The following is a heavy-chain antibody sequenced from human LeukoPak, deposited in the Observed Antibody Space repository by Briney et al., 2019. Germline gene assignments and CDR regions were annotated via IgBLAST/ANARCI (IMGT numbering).Heavy chain of an antibody. D-gene: IGHD5-18*01. CDR1: GFTFSSYA. Sequence: GGSLRLSCAASGFTFSSYAMHWVRQAPGKGLEWVAVISYDGSNKYYADSVKGRFTISRDNSKNSLYLQMNSLRAEDTAVYYCARDYGAMGYWGQGTLVTVSS. V-gene: IGHV3-30-3*01. CDR2: ISYDGSNK. CDR3: ARDYGAMGY. J-gene: IGHJ4*02.